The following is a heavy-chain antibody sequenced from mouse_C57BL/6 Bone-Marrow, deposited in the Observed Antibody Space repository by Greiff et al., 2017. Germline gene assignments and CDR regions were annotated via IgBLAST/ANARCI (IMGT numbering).Heavy chain of an antibody. Sequence: VQLQQSGPELVKPGASVKISCKASGYAFSSSWMNWVKQRPGKGLEWIGRIYPGDGDTNYNGKFKGKATLTADKSSSTAYMQRSSLASEDSAVYFCARPRQLRLSFAYWGQGTLVTVSA. V-gene: IGHV1-82*01. CDR2: IYPGDGDT. D-gene: IGHD3-2*02. CDR1: GYAFSSSW. J-gene: IGHJ3*01. CDR3: ARPRQLRLSFAY.